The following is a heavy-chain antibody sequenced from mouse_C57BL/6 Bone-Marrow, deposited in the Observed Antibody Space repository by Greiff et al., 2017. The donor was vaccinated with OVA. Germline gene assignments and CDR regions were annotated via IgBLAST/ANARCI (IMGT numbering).Heavy chain of an antibody. Sequence: VQLQQPGAELVKPGASVKLSCKASGYTFTSYWMHWVKQRPGQGLEWIGMIHPNSGSTNYNEKFKSKATLTVDKSSSTAYMQLSSLTSEDSAVYYCARRVRRESYFDVWGTGTTVTVSS. CDR2: IHPNSGST. J-gene: IGHJ1*03. CDR3: ARRVRRESYFDV. V-gene: IGHV1-64*01. CDR1: GYTFTSYW. D-gene: IGHD2-14*01.